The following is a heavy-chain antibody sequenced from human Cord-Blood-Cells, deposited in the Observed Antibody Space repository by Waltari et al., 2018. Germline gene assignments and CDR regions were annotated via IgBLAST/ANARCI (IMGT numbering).Heavy chain of an antibody. CDR3: ARDRSDYIWGSYRYNAFDI. D-gene: IGHD3-16*02. V-gene: IGHV1-3*01. J-gene: IGHJ3*02. CDR2: INAGNGNT. CDR1: GYTFTSYA. Sequence: QVQLVQSGAEVKKPGASVKVSCKASGYTFTSYAMHWVRQAPGQRIEWMGWINAGNGNTKYSQKFQGRVTITRDXSXSXXXXXXXSLSSEDTAVYYCARDRSDYIWGSYRYNAFDIWGQGTMVTVSS.